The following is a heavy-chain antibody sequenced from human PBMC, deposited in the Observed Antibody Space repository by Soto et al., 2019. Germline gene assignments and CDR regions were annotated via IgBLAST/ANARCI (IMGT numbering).Heavy chain of an antibody. V-gene: IGHV3-23*01. Sequence: EVQLLESGGGLVQPGGSLRVSCAASGFTFSSYAMSWVRQAPGKGLEWVSAISGSGGSTYYADSVKGRFTISRDNSKNTLYLQMNSPRAEYTAVYYCARDMYSSSWYFYYYSMDVWGQGTTVTVSS. D-gene: IGHD6-13*01. CDR1: GFTFSSYA. CDR2: ISGSGGST. J-gene: IGHJ6*02. CDR3: ARDMYSSSWYFYYYSMDV.